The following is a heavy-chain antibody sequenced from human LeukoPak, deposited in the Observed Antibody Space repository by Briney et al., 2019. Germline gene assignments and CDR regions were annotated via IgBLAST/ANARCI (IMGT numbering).Heavy chain of an antibody. Sequence: GGSLRLSCTASGFTFGDYAMSWFRQAPGKGLEWVGFIRSKAHGGTTEYAASVKGRFTISRDDSKSIAYLQMNSLKTEDTAVYYCTRAQGKVVTQYFQHWGQGTLVTVSS. CDR1: GFTFGDYA. J-gene: IGHJ1*01. V-gene: IGHV3-49*03. D-gene: IGHD4-23*01. CDR2: IRSKAHGGTT. CDR3: TRAQGKVVTQYFQH.